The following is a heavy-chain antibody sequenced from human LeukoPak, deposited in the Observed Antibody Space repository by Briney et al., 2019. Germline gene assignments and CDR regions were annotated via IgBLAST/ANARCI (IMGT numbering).Heavy chain of an antibody. Sequence: GRPLRLSCAASGFTFSSYALHLVRQAPGKGLEWVAVVWYDGSKKYYADSVKGRFTISRDNSKNTLYLQMNSLRAEDTVVYYCARDPRYSSTWYYFDYWGQGTLVTVSS. V-gene: IGHV3-33*01. CDR1: GFTFSSYA. CDR3: ARDPRYSSTWYYFDY. CDR2: VWYDGSKK. J-gene: IGHJ4*02. D-gene: IGHD6-13*01.